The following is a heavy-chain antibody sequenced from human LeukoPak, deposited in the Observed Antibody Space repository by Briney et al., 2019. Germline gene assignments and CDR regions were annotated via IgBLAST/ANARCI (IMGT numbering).Heavy chain of an antibody. V-gene: IGHV3-9*01. CDR3: AKAESSSWTYYFDY. Sequence: PGRSLRLSCAASGFTFDDYAMHWVRQAPGKGLEWVSGISWNSGSIGYADSVKGRFTISRDNSKNMLYLQMNSLRAEDTAVYYCAKAESSSWTYYFDYWGQGTLVTVSS. CDR2: ISWNSGSI. J-gene: IGHJ4*02. CDR1: GFTFDDYA. D-gene: IGHD6-13*01.